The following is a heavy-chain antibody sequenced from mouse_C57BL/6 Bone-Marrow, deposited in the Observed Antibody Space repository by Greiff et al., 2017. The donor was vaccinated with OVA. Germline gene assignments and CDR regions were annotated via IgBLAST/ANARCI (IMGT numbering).Heavy chain of an antibody. CDR1: GFSLTSYG. Sequence: VKLVESGPGLVQPSQRLSITCTVSGFSLTSYGVHWVRQSPGKGLEWLGVIWRGGSTDYNAAFMSRLSITKDNSKSQVFFKMNSLQADDTAIYYCAKNGYSNSHYYAMDYWGQGTSVTVSS. CDR3: AKNGYSNSHYYAMDY. J-gene: IGHJ4*01. D-gene: IGHD2-5*01. CDR2: IWRGGST. V-gene: IGHV2-5*01.